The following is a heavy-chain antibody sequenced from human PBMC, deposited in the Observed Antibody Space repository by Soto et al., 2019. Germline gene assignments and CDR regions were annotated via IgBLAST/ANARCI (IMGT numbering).Heavy chain of an antibody. V-gene: IGHV3-23*01. CDR2: ISGSGGST. Sequence: EVQLLESGGGLVQPGGSLRLSCAASGFTFSSYAMSWVRQAPGKGLEWVSAISGSGGSTYYADSVKGRFTISRDNSKNTLYLQMNSLRAEDTAVYYCAKRRSSSSLYAYGRDVWGQGTTVTVSS. CDR1: GFTFSSYA. CDR3: AKRRSSSSLYAYGRDV. J-gene: IGHJ6*02. D-gene: IGHD6-6*01.